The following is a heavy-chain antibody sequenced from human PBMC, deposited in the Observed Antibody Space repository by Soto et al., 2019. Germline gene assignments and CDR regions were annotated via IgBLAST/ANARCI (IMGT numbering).Heavy chain of an antibody. D-gene: IGHD2-15*01. CDR2: INPSSGRT. V-gene: IGHV1-46*01. CDR1: GYTFTSYS. Sequence: ASVKVSCKASGYTFTSYSMHWVRQAPGQGLEWMGIINPSSGRTSYAQNFQGRVTMTSGTSTSIVYMEMSSLKSEDTAVYYCARDHNFGFILYAMDVWGQGTTVTV. J-gene: IGHJ6*02. CDR3: ARDHNFGFILYAMDV.